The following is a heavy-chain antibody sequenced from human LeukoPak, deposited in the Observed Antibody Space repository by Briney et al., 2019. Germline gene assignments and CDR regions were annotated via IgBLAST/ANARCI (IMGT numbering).Heavy chain of an antibody. CDR2: T. J-gene: IGHJ6*02. CDR1: GFTFSSYA. Sequence: GGSLRLSCTTSGFTFSSYAMNWVRQAPGKGLGCVSFTYYAASVKGRFTVSRDNSKNTLYLQMNSLRADDTAVYYCPGCSGGSCYSRGKYGVDVWGQGTTVIVSS. D-gene: IGHD2-15*01. CDR3: PGCSGGSCYSRGKYGVDV. V-gene: IGHV3-23*01.